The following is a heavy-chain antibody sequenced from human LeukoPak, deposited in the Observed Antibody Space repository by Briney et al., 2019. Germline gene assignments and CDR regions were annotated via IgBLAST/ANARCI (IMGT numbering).Heavy chain of an antibody. CDR1: GYTFTGYY. CDR3: ARGSLAVAGNGAESFQH. CDR2: INPNSGGT. D-gene: IGHD6-19*01. J-gene: IGHJ1*01. Sequence: SSVKVSCKASGYTFTGYYMHWVRQAPGQGLEWMGRINPNSGGTNYAQKFQGRVTMTRDTSISTAYMELSRLRSDDTAVYYCARGSLAVAGNGAESFQHWGQGTLVTVSS. V-gene: IGHV1-2*06.